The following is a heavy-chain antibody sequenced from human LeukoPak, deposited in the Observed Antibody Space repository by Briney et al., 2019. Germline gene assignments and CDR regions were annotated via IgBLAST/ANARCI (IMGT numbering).Heavy chain of an antibody. CDR2: ISSSSSTI. CDR3: ARIRASLPNYYYYMDV. D-gene: IGHD3-10*01. V-gene: IGHV3-48*01. J-gene: IGHJ6*03. CDR1: GFTVSSNY. Sequence: GGSLRLSCAASGFTVSSNYMNWVRQAPGKGLEWVSYISSSSSTIYYADSVKGRFTISRDNAKNSLYLQMNSLRAEDTAVYYCARIRASLPNYYYYMDVWGKGTTVTVSS.